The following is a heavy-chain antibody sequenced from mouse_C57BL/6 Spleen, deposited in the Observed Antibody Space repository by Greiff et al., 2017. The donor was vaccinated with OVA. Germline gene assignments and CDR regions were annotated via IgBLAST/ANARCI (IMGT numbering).Heavy chain of an antibody. Sequence: VQLQQSGPELVKPGASVKISCKASGYTFTDYYMNWVKQSHGKSLEWIGDINPNNGGTSYNQKFKGKATLTVDKSSSTAYMELRSLTSEDSAVYYCARSGLYYYGSSKGFDYWGQGTTLTVSS. D-gene: IGHD1-1*01. CDR1: GYTFTDYY. J-gene: IGHJ2*01. V-gene: IGHV1-26*01. CDR2: INPNNGGT. CDR3: ARSGLYYYGSSKGFDY.